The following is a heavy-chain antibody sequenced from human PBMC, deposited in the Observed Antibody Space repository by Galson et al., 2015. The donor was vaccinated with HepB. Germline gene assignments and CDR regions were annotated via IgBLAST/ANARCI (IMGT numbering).Heavy chain of an antibody. J-gene: IGHJ4*02. Sequence: AISGDSVSSNSAAWNWIRQSPSRGLEWLGRTYYRSKWYNDYAVSVKSRITINPDTSKNQFSLQLNSVTPEDTAVYYCARGDLRSITMVRGVIITPIFDYWGQETLVTVSS. CDR3: ARGDLRSITMVRGVIITPIFDY. CDR2: TYYRSKWYN. CDR1: GDSVSSNSAA. D-gene: IGHD3-10*01. V-gene: IGHV6-1*01.